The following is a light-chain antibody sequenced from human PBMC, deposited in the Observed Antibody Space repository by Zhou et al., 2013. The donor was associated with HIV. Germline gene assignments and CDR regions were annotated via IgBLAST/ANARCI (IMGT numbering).Light chain of an antibody. CDR3: MQALQTPQT. V-gene: IGKV2-24*01. J-gene: IGKJ1*01. CDR1: QSLVHDNGNIY. CDR2: KIS. Sequence: DIVMTQTPLSSPVTLGQPASISCRSSQSLVHDNGNIYLTWFHQRPGQPPRPLIYKISNRFSGVPDRFSGSGAGTDFTLKISRVEAEDAGVYYCMQALQTPQTFGQGTKVEIK.